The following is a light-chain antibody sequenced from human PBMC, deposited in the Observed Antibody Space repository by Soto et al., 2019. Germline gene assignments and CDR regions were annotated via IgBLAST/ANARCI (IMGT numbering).Light chain of an antibody. CDR2: AAS. V-gene: IGKV1-39*01. CDR3: QQSYSTLS. Sequence: DIQMTQSPSSLSASVGDRVTITCRASQSISSYLNWYQQKPGKAPKLLIYAASSLQSGVPKRFSGSGSGTDFTITISSLQPEDFATYYCQQSYSTLSFGPGTKVDIK. CDR1: QSISSY. J-gene: IGKJ3*01.